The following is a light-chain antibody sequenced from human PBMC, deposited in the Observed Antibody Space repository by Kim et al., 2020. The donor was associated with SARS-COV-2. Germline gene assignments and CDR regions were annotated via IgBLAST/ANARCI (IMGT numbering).Light chain of an antibody. Sequence: SAYTGERATLSCRASQSVSNSLAWYQHKPGQAPRLLIYGGSTRATGIPARFSGSGSATEFTLTISSLQSEDSAVYYCQEYDKWPTFGQGTKVDIK. CDR3: QEYDKWPT. CDR1: QSVSNS. V-gene: IGKV3-15*01. J-gene: IGKJ1*01. CDR2: GGS.